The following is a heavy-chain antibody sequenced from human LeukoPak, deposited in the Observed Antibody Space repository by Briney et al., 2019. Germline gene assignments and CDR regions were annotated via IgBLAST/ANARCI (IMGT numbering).Heavy chain of an antibody. CDR2: IRSGATTI. J-gene: IGHJ4*02. CDR3: GTINFRPY. V-gene: IGHV3-11*01. Sequence: PGGSLTLSCEASGFSFSDYYMSWIRQPPGKGLEWIAYIRSGATTIYYADSVKGRFTISRDDAKNSLFLQMNSLRAEDTAIYYCGTINFRPYWGQGTLVTVSS. D-gene: IGHD1-1*01. CDR1: GFSFSDYY.